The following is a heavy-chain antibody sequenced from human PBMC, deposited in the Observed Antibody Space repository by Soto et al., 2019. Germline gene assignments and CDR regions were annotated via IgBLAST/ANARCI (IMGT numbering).Heavy chain of an antibody. Sequence: EVQLVESGGGLVQPGGSLTLSCVASGFTLSSYWMHWVRQAPGKGLVWVSRINADGGTTYYVDSVRGRFTASRDNAKNTLYLQMNSLTADDTAVYYCARPQFSSQNYYMDVWGKGPAVTVSS. J-gene: IGHJ6*03. V-gene: IGHV3-74*01. CDR2: INADGGTT. CDR1: GFTLSSYW. CDR3: ARPQFSSQNYYMDV. D-gene: IGHD6-6*01.